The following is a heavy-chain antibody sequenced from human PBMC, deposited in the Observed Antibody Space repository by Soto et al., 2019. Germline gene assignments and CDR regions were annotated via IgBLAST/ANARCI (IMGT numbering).Heavy chain of an antibody. CDR2: INHSGST. D-gene: IGHD3-22*01. CDR3: ARPIVYAFDI. CDR1: GGSFSGYY. V-gene: IGHV4-34*01. Sequence: QVQLQQWGAGLLKPSETLSLTCAVYGGSFSGYYWSWIRQPPGKGLEWIGEINHSGSTNYNPSLKRRVTISVDTSKNQFSLKLSSVTAADTAVYYCARPIVYAFDIWGQGTMVTVSS. J-gene: IGHJ3*02.